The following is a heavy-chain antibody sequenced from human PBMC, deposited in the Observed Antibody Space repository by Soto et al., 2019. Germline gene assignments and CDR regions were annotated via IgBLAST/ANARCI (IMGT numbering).Heavy chain of an antibody. CDR2: IYDNGIT. CDR1: GRSITSYY. Sequence: QVVLQASGPGLVKPSGTLSLTCSVSGRSITSYYWSWVRQPPGKGLAWIGYIYDNGITSQKPSIKSRVTMSADLSRYQFSLKLTSVTGADTAVYLCARPYDSNGYANEFDSWGQGMLVTVTS. V-gene: IGHV4-59*12. D-gene: IGHD3-22*01. CDR3: ARPYDSNGYANEFDS. J-gene: IGHJ4*02.